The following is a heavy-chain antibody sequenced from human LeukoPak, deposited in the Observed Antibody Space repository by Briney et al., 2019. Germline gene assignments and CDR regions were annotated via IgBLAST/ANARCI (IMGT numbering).Heavy chain of an antibody. CDR3: AREPIVTMNNWFDP. D-gene: IGHD3-16*02. Sequence: SETLSLTCTVSGGSISSSSYYWGWIRQPPGKGLEWIGSLYYSGNTYYNPSLKSRVTISLDTSKNQFSLKLSSVTAADTAVYYCAREPIVTMNNWFDPWGQGTLVTVSS. CDR1: GGSISSSSYY. CDR2: LYYSGNT. V-gene: IGHV4-39*07. J-gene: IGHJ5*02.